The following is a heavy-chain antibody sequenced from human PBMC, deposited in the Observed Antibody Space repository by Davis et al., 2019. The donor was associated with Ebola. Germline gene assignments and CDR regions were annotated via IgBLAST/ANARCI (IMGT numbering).Heavy chain of an antibody. V-gene: IGHV4-39*01. Sequence: PGGSLRLSCTVPGGSISSSSYYWGWIRQPPGKGLEWIGSIYYSGSTYYNPSLKSRVTISVDTSKNQFSLKLSSVTAADTAVYYCARLGIAAAGTSSWYWFDPLGQGTLVTVSS. D-gene: IGHD6-13*01. CDR2: IYYSGST. CDR3: ARLGIAAAGTSSWYWFDP. CDR1: GGSISSSSYY. J-gene: IGHJ5*02.